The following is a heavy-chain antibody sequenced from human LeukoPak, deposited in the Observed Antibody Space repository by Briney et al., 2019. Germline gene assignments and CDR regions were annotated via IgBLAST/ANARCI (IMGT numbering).Heavy chain of an antibody. D-gene: IGHD3-10*01. CDR3: ARGYYYVSESYSFFDY. CDR1: SGSISSTSSY. J-gene: IGHJ4*02. CDR2: IYYTGTT. V-gene: IGHV4-39*01. Sequence: SETLSLTCTVSSGSISSTSSYWGWIRQPPGKGLEWIGNIYYTGTTYYNPSLKSRVTISVDTSKNQFSLKLSSVTAADTAVYYCARGYYYVSESYSFFDYWGQGTLVTVSS.